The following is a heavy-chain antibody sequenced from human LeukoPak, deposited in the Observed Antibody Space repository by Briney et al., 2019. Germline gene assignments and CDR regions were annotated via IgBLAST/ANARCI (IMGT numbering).Heavy chain of an antibody. CDR3: AKCRSVVAVNNWFDP. CDR2: ISGSGGST. Sequence: PGGSLRLSCAASGFTFSSYAMSWVRQAPGKGLEWVSAISGSGGSTYYADSVKGRFTISRDNSKNTLDLQMNSLRAEDTAVYYCAKCRSVVAVNNWFDPWGQGTLVTVSS. V-gene: IGHV3-23*01. CDR1: GFTFSSYA. D-gene: IGHD2-15*01. J-gene: IGHJ5*02.